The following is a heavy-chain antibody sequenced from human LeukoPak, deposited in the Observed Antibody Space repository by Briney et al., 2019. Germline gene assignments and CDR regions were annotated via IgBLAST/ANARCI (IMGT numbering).Heavy chain of an antibody. CDR1: GFTFSTYD. CDR3: ARDSAAAASGDY. Sequence: GGSLRLSCAASGFTFSTYDISWVRQAPGKGLEWVSTFSSSGNMTYYADSVKGRFTISRDNSKNTLYLQMNSLRAEDTAVYYCARDSAAAASGDYWGQGTLVTVSS. V-gene: IGHV3-23*01. J-gene: IGHJ4*02. D-gene: IGHD6-13*01. CDR2: FSSSGNMT.